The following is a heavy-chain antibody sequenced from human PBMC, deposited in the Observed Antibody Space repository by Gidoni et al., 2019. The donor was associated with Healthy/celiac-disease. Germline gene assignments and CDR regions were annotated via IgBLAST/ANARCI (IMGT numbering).Heavy chain of an antibody. Sequence: QVQLQQWGAGLLKPSETLSLTCAVYGGSFSGYYWSWIRQPPGKGLEWIGEINHSGSTNYNPSLKSRVTISVDTSKNQFSLKLSSVTAADTAVYYCARVRLLYGSGRGGMDVWGQGTTVTVSS. D-gene: IGHD3-10*01. J-gene: IGHJ6*02. CDR2: INHSGST. V-gene: IGHV4-34*01. CDR3: ARVRLLYGSGRGGMDV. CDR1: GGSFSGYY.